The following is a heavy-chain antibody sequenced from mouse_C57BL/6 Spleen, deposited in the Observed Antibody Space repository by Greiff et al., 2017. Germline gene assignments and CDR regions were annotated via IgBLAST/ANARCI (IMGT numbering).Heavy chain of an antibody. J-gene: IGHJ4*01. V-gene: IGHV1-80*01. CDR3: ARWGGSSYTYAMDY. CDR1: GYAFSSYW. D-gene: IGHD1-1*01. CDR2: MYPGDGDT. Sequence: QVQLQQSGAELVKPGASVKISCKASGYAFSSYWMNWVKQRPGKGLEWIGQMYPGDGDTNYNGKFKGKATLTADKSSSTAYMQLSSLTSEDSAVYFCARWGGSSYTYAMDYWGQGTSVTVSS.